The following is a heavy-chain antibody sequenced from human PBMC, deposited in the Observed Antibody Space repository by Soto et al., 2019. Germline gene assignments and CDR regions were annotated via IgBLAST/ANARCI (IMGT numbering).Heavy chain of an antibody. Sequence: GGSLRLSCEASGYTFSAYGMSWVRQAPGKGLDWVATIRDSGTTAYYADSVKGRFTISRDNSNNRLDLQMNSLRGDDTAIYYCIKDSGVGPKPSWGQGTLVTVS. CDR1: GYTFSAYG. D-gene: IGHD1-26*01. CDR2: IRDSGTTA. CDR3: IKDSGVGPKPS. V-gene: IGHV3-23*01. J-gene: IGHJ4*02.